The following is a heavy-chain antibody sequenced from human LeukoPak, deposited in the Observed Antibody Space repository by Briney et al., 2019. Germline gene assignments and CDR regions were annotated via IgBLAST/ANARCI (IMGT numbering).Heavy chain of an antibody. CDR3: ARGGGLDV. D-gene: IGHD3-16*01. CDR2: INHNGNVN. CDR1: GVTFSSYW. Sequence: GGSLRLSCAASGVTFSSYWMNWARQAPGKGLEWVASINHNGNVNYYVDSVKGRFTISRDNAKNSLYLQMSNLRAEDTAVYFCARGGGLDVWGQGATVTVSS. V-gene: IGHV3-7*03. J-gene: IGHJ6*02.